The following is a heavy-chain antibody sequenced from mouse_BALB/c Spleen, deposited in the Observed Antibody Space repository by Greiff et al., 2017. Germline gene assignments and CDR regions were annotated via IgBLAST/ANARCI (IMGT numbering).Heavy chain of an antibody. Sequence: QVQLQQSGAELPRPGASVKMSCKASGYTFTSYTMHGVKQRPGQGLEWIGYINPSSGYTNYNQKFKDKATLTAAKSSSTAYMQLSSLTSEDSAVYYWTSYGSSSYYFDYWDEGTTLAVSS. J-gene: IGHJ2*01. D-gene: IGHD1-1*01. CDR1: GYTFTSYT. V-gene: IGHV1-4*01. CDR3: TSYGSSSYYFDY. CDR2: INPSSGYT.